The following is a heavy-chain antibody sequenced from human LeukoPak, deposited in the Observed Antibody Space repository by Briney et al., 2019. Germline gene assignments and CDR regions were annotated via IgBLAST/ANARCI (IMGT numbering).Heavy chain of an antibody. J-gene: IGHJ5*02. CDR3: ARVSSLLRGVQNWFDP. Sequence: SQTLSLTCVISGDSVSSNSATWNWIRQSPSRGLEWLGRTYYRSNWYNDYALSVKSRITINADTSKNQFSLQLNAVTPEDTAVYYCARVSSLLRGVQNWFDPWGQGTLVTVSS. V-gene: IGHV6-1*01. CDR2: TYYRSNWYN. D-gene: IGHD3-10*01. CDR1: GDSVSSNSAT.